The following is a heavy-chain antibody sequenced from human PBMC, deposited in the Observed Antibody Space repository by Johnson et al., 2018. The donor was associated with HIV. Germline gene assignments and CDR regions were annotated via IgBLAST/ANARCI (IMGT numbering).Heavy chain of an antibody. CDR2: IRYDGSNK. V-gene: IGHV3-30*02. J-gene: IGHJ3*02. D-gene: IGHD6-25*01. Sequence: QVQLVESGGGVVQPGGSLRLSCAASGFTFSSYGMHWVRQATGKGLEWVAFIRYDGSNKYYADSVKGRFTISRDNSKNTLYLQMTSLRAEDTAVYYCAKDHLERTDAFDIWGQGTMVTVSS. CDR1: GFTFSSYG. CDR3: AKDHLERTDAFDI.